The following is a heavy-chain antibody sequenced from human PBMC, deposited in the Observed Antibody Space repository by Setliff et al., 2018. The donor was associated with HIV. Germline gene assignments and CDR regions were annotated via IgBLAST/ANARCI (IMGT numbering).Heavy chain of an antibody. Sequence: SETLSLTCTLAGGFVSRSNYVWGWVRQSPKEGLEWIGSIYYSGTTYYNPTLKSRVSISIDTPKNQFSLKLTSMTAADTAVYYCVRTGSSTSWGIYYYYYMDIWGKGSRSPSP. J-gene: IGHJ6*03. CDR1: GGFVSRSNYV. V-gene: IGHV4-39*01. CDR2: IYYSGTT. CDR3: VRTGSSTSWGIYYYYYMDI. D-gene: IGHD3-10*01.